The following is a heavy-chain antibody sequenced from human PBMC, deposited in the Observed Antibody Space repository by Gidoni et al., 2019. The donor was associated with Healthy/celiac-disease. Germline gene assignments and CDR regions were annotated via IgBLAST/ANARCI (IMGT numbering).Heavy chain of an antibody. J-gene: IGHJ6*02. V-gene: IGHV4-4*02. CDR3: ARDRRGSGWYYYYYGMDV. CDR1: GGSISSSHW. D-gene: IGHD6-19*01. Sequence: QVQLQESGPGLVKPSGTLSLTCAVSGGSISSSHWWSWVRQPPGKGLEWIGVIYHSGSTNYNPSLKSRVTISVDKSKNQFSLKLSSVTAADTAVYYCARDRRGSGWYYYYYGMDVWGQGTTVTVSS. CDR2: IYHSGST.